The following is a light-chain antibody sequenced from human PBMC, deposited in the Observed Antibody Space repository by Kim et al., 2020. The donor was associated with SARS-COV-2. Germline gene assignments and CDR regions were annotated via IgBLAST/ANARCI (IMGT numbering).Light chain of an antibody. CDR2: TSS. Sequence: ASVGDRVTITCRASQGVSSWLAWYQQKPGKAPKLLISTSSELQSGVPFRFSGSGSGTDFTLTIANLQPEDFAIYYCQQAQTFPLTFGGGTKVDIK. J-gene: IGKJ4*01. CDR3: QQAQTFPLT. V-gene: IGKV1-12*01. CDR1: QGVSSW.